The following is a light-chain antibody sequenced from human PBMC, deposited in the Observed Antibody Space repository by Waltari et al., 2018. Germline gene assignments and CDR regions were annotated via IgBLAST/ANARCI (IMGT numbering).Light chain of an antibody. V-gene: IGLV1-44*01. CDR1: SSNIGSNP. J-gene: IGLJ2*01. CDR3: AAWDGNLNADVV. Sequence: SVLTQSPSASGAPGQRVTISCSGSSSNIGSNPVNWYQQVPGTAPKLLIYTNNQRPSGVPYRFSGSKSGTSASLAITGLQSEDEAVYFCAAWDGNLNADVVFGEGTKLTVL. CDR2: TNN.